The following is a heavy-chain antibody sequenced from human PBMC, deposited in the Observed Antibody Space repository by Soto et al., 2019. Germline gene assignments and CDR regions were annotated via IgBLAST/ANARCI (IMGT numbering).Heavy chain of an antibody. Sequence: QLHLVQSGAVVKKPGASVTVSCSASGYPVTAYYMHWVRQAPGRGLEWMGGINPATGAAKYTQTFQGGVTMTREPSPSTVFMELSGLTSEDPAVFYCARGGGVGVAGSAAFDMWGQGTLVTVSS. J-gene: IGHJ3*02. D-gene: IGHD3-3*01. CDR1: GYPVTAYY. CDR3: ARGGGVGVAGSAAFDM. CDR2: INPATGAA. V-gene: IGHV1-2*02.